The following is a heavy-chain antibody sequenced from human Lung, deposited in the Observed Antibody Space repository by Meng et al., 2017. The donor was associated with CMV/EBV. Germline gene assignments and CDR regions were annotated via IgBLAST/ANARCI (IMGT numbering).Heavy chain of an antibody. D-gene: IGHD3-3*01. V-gene: IGHV3-21*01. CDR2: ITGDSTYK. Sequence: GGSXRLXXAASGFTFSSYSMNWVRQAPGKGLEWVSSITGDSTYKHYADSLKGRFTISRDNAKNSLYLQMNSLRAEDTAVYYCARDSDDYDFWSAYYTDAFDFWGQGXMVTVSS. J-gene: IGHJ3*01. CDR1: GFTFSSYS. CDR3: ARDSDDYDFWSAYYTDAFDF.